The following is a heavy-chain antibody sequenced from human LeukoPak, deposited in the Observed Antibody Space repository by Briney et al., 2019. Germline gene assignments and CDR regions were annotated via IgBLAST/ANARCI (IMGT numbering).Heavy chain of an antibody. V-gene: IGHV5-51*03. CDR3: ASRYSGSYHFDY. D-gene: IGHD1-26*01. CDR1: GYTFTRYW. J-gene: IGHJ4*01. CDR2: VYYGKSDT. Sequence: GEALRVSCKGSGYTFTRYWIGWGREMPGKGVERRVVVYYGKSDTRYRTSFQGQVTISADKSISTAYLHCTTLKASYTAKYYCASRYSGSYHFDYWGQGTLVTASS.